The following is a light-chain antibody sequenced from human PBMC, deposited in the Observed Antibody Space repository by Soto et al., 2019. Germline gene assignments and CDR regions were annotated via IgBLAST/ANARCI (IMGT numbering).Light chain of an antibody. CDR2: CNN. CDR1: SSNIGNNY. Sequence: QSVLTQPPSVSAAPGQRDPISCSGRSSNIGNNYVSWHQQLPGTAPKLLIFCNNNRPSGIPARFSGSQSGTSATLGITGLQTGDEADYYCGSWDTSLRTYFFGPGTKVTVL. V-gene: IGLV1-51*01. J-gene: IGLJ1*01. CDR3: GSWDTSLRTYF.